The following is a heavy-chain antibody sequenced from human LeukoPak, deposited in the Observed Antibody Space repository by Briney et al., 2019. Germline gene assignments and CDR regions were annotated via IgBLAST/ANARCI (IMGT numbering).Heavy chain of an antibody. Sequence: GGSLRLSCAASGFTFSDHWMHWVRQAPGKGLEWVSRINTDGSSTSYADSVKGRFTISRDNAKNTLYLQMNSPRAEDTAVYYCARARGGAVDYWGQGTLVTVSS. J-gene: IGHJ4*02. V-gene: IGHV3-74*01. D-gene: IGHD2-21*01. CDR3: ARARGGAVDY. CDR1: GFTFSDHW. CDR2: INTDGSST.